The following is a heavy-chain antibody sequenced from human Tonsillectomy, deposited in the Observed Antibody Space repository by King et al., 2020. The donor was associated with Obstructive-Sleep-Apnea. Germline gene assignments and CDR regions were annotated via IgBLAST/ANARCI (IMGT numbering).Heavy chain of an antibody. CDR2: IYPGDSDT. J-gene: IGHJ4*02. Sequence: QLVQSGAEVKKPGESLKISCKGSGYSFTSYWIGWVRQMPGKGLEWMGIIYPGDSDTRYSPSFQGQVTISADKSISTAYLQWSSLKASDTAMYYCARHGDYDFWSGYYHYFDYWGQGTLVTVSS. CDR1: GYSFTSYW. D-gene: IGHD3-3*01. CDR3: ARHGDYDFWSGYYHYFDY. V-gene: IGHV5-51*01.